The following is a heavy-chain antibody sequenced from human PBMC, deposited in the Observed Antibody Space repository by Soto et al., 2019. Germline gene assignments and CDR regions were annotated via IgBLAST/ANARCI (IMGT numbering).Heavy chain of an antibody. CDR3: ARDQDIVVVPTGNWFDP. V-gene: IGHV1-18*04. CDR2: ISAYNGNT. J-gene: IGHJ5*02. CDR1: GYTFTSYC. Sequence: ASVKVSCKASGYTFTSYCISWVRQAPGQGLEWMGWISAYNGNTNYAQKLQGRVTMTTDTSTSTAYMELRSLRSDDTAVYYCARDQDIVVVPTGNWFDPWGQGTLVTVSS. D-gene: IGHD2-2*01.